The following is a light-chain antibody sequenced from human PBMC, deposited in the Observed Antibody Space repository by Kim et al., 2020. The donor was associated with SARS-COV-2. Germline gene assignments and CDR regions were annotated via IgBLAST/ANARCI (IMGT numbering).Light chain of an antibody. CDR1: MSGVGRYNY. J-gene: IGLJ2*01. CDR2: DVS. V-gene: IGLV2-8*01. Sequence: GQSGDIACTATMSGVGRYNYVSWYQHPPAKAPNLFSDDVSKRPTGVPDRFSGAKSGNTASLTVSGLQAEDEADYYCSSYAGSNDLVFGGGTQLTVL. CDR3: SSYAGSNDLV.